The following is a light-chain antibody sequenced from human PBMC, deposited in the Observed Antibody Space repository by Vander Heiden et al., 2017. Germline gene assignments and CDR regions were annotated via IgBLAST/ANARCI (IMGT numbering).Light chain of an antibody. J-gene: IGLJ2*01. CDR2: GNS. V-gene: IGLV1-40*01. CDR1: SCNIGAGYD. Sequence: HSVLTQPPPLSGAPAPRVTISCTGSSCNIGAGYDVHWYQQLPGTAPKLLIYGNSNRPSGVPDRFSGSKSGTSASLAITGLQAEDEADYYCQSYDSSLSVVFGGGTKLTVL. CDR3: QSYDSSLSVV.